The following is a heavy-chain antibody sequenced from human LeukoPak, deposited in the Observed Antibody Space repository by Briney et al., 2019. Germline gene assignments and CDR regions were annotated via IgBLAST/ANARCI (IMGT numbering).Heavy chain of an antibody. V-gene: IGHV1-46*01. CDR2: INPSGGST. Sequence: ASVKVSCKASGYAFTSYYMHWVRQAPGQGPEWMGIINPSGGSTSYAQKFQGRVTMTRDMSTSTVYMELSSLRSEDTAVYYCAREGYYYDSSGYWWFDPWGQGTLVTVSS. CDR1: GYAFTSYY. D-gene: IGHD3-22*01. J-gene: IGHJ5*02. CDR3: AREGYYYDSSGYWWFDP.